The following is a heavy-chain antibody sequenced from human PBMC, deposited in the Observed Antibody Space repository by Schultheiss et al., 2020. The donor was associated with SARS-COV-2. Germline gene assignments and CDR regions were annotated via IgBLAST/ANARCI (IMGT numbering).Heavy chain of an antibody. V-gene: IGHV1-69*13. CDR1: GGTFSSYA. CDR3: ASLGQWLALYAFDI. J-gene: IGHJ3*02. Sequence: SVKVSCKASGGTFSSYAISWVRQAPGQGLEWMGGIIPIFGTANYAQKFQGRVTITADESTSTAYMELSSLRSEDTAVYYCASLGQWLALYAFDIWGQGTMVTVSS. D-gene: IGHD6-19*01. CDR2: IIPIFGTA.